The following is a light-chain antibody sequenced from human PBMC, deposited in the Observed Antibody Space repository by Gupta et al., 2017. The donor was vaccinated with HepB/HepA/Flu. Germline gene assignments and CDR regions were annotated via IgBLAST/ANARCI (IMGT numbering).Light chain of an antibody. J-gene: IGKJ1*01. V-gene: IGKV1-5*03. CDR3: QQYSNYWT. CDR2: KAS. CDR1: QSIGKR. Sequence: DIQMTQSPSTLSASVGDRVTITCRASQSIGKRLAWYQQKPGKAPKLLIYKASGLEGGVPSRFSGSGSGREFTLTINSLQPDDFATYYCQQYSNYWTFGQGTKVEIK.